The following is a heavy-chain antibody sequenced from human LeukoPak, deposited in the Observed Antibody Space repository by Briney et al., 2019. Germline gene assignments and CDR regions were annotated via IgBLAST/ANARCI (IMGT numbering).Heavy chain of an antibody. D-gene: IGHD3-10*01. CDR3: ARQGAQYCYGSGSYYNWFDP. J-gene: IGHJ5*02. CDR2: ISYDGSNK. CDR1: GFTFSSYA. V-gene: IGHV3-30*04. Sequence: PGGSLRLSCAASGFTFSSYAMHWVRQAPGKGLEWVAVISYDGSNKYYADSVKGRFTISRDNSKNTLYLQMNSLRAEDTAVYYCARQGAQYCYGSGSYYNWFDPWGQGTLVTVSS.